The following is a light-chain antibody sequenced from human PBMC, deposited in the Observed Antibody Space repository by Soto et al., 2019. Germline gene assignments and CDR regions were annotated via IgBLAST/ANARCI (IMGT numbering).Light chain of an antibody. J-gene: IGKJ5*01. V-gene: IGKV3-20*01. CDR1: QSVGSNY. CDR3: HQYASSALT. Sequence: EIVLTQSPGTLSLSPGERATLSCRASQSVGSNYLAWYQQTPGQAPRLLIHGASTRATGIPDRFSGSGSGTDFTLTLSRLESEDSAVDYCHQYASSALTCGQGTRLEIK. CDR2: GAS.